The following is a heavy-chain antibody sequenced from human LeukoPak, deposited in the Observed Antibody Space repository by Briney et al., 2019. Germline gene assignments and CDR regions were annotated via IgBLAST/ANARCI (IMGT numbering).Heavy chain of an antibody. CDR1: GFTFSSYG. Sequence: QAGGSLRLSCAASGFTFSSYGMHWVRQAPGKGLEWVAFIRYDGSNKYYADSVKGRFTISRDNSKNTLYLQMNSLRAEDTAVYYCARDLSVRRYSYGSRAHYYYYYMDVWGKGTTVTVSS. J-gene: IGHJ6*03. CDR3: ARDLSVRRYSYGSRAHYYYYYMDV. D-gene: IGHD5-18*01. V-gene: IGHV3-30*02. CDR2: IRYDGSNK.